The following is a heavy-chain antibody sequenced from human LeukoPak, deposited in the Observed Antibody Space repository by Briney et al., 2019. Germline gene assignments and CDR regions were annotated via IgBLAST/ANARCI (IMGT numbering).Heavy chain of an antibody. CDR2: IYNSGTT. V-gene: IGHV4-39*01. J-gene: IGHJ4*01. Sequence: PSETLSLTCTVSGDSISSTSYYWDWIRQPPGKGLEWIGSIYNSGTTYYNPSLKSRVTISVDTSKNQFSLKVSSVTAAGTAVYYCASRVYGLGSFNYWGQGTLVTVSS. D-gene: IGHD3-10*01. CDR1: GDSISSTSYY. CDR3: ASRVYGLGSFNY.